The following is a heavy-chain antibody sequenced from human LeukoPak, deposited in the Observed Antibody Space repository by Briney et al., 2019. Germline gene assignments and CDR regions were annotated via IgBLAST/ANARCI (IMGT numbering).Heavy chain of an antibody. Sequence: SETLSLTCTVSGDSMSSSYWNWIRQPPGKGLEWIGYISAGGSTNYNPSLKSRIIISVDMSKTQFSLKLTPVTAADTAIYYCARLIPGTTGHRINYFDYWGRGTLVTVSS. CDR1: GDSMSSSY. CDR3: ARLIPGTTGHRINYFDY. CDR2: ISAGGST. D-gene: IGHD1-20*01. V-gene: IGHV4-4*09. J-gene: IGHJ4*02.